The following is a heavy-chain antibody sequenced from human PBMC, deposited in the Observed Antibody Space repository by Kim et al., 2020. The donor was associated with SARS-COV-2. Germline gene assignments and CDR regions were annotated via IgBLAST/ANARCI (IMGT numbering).Heavy chain of an antibody. CDR2: ISGSGGST. CDR3: AKDLETYYYGSGSYHPPEYYYGMDV. CDR1: GFTFSSYA. V-gene: IGHV3-23*01. J-gene: IGHJ6*02. Sequence: GGSLRLSCAASGFTFSSYAMSWVRQAPGKGLEWVSAISGSGGSTYYADSVKGRFTISRDNSKNTLYLQMNSLRAEDTAVYYCAKDLETYYYGSGSYHPPEYYYGMDVWGQGTTVTVSS. D-gene: IGHD3-10*01.